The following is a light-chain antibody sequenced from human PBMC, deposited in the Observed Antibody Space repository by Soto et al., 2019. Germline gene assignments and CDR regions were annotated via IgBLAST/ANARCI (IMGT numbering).Light chain of an antibody. CDR2: GNS. Sequence: QAVLTQPPSVSGAPWQRVTISCTGSSSNIGAGYDVHWYQQLPGTAPKLLIYGNSNRPSGVPDRFSGSKSGTSASLAITGLQAEDEADYYCQSSDSSLSGYVFGTGTKVTV. J-gene: IGLJ1*01. V-gene: IGLV1-40*01. CDR3: QSSDSSLSGYV. CDR1: SSNIGAGYD.